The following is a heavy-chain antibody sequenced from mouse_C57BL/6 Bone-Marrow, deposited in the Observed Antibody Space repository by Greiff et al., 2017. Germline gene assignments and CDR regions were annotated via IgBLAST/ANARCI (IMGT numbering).Heavy chain of an antibody. J-gene: IGHJ4*01. V-gene: IGHV1-55*01. CDR1: GYTFPSYW. CDR2: IYPGSGST. Sequence: QVQLQQPGAELVKPGASVKMSCKASGYTFPSYWITWVKQRPGQGLEWIGDIYPGSGSTNYNEKFKSKATLTVDTSSSTAYMQLSSLTSEDSAVYYCARDDYDDYYAMDYWGQGTSVTVSS. CDR3: ARDDYDDYYAMDY. D-gene: IGHD2-4*01.